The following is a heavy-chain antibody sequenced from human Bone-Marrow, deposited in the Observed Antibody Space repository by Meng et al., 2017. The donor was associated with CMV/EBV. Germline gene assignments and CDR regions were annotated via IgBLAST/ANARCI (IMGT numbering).Heavy chain of an antibody. CDR2: INSDGSST. CDR3: AREAASGWYPYYYYGMDF. J-gene: IGHJ6*02. CDR1: GFTFSSYW. V-gene: IGHV3-74*01. D-gene: IGHD6-19*01. Sequence: GESLKISCAASGFTFSSYWMHWVRQAPGKGLVWVSRINSDGSSTSYADSVKGRFTISRDNAKNTLYLQMNSLRAEDTAVYYCAREAASGWYPYYYYGMDFRGQGTTVTVSS.